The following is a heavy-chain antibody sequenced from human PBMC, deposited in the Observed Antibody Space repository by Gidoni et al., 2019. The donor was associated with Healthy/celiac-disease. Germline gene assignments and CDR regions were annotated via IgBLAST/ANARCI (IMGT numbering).Heavy chain of an antibody. CDR1: GYTFPGYY. J-gene: IGHJ5*02. D-gene: IGHD4-17*01. CDR2: INPNSGGT. CDR3: AREASTVTTFNWFDP. Sequence: QVQLVQSGAEVKKPGASVKVSCQASGYTFPGYYMHWVRQAPGQGLEWMGWINPNSGGTNYAQKFQGWVTMTRDTSISTAYMELSRLRSDDTAVYYCAREASTVTTFNWFDPWGQGTLVTVSS. V-gene: IGHV1-2*04.